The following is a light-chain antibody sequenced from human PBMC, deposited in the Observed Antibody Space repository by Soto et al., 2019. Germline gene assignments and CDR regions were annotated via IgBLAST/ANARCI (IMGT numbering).Light chain of an antibody. Sequence: EIVLTQSPATLSLSPGERATLSRRASQSVINYLAWYQQKPGQAPRLLIYDTSNRATGIPARFSGSGSGTDFTLTISSLEPEDSAVYYCQQRNVWPPVTFGQGTRLEIK. CDR1: QSVINY. J-gene: IGKJ5*01. CDR2: DTS. V-gene: IGKV3-11*01. CDR3: QQRNVWPPVT.